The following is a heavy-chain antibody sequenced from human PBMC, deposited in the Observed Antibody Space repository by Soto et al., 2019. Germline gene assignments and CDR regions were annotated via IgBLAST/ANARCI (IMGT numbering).Heavy chain of an antibody. D-gene: IGHD3-9*01. J-gene: IGHJ6*02. CDR3: ARDGPVRYFDWFAYYYGMDV. Sequence: SCAASGFTFSSYAMHWVRQAPGKGLEWVAVISYDGSNKYYADSVKGRFTISRDNSKDTLYLQMNSLRAEDTAVYYCARDGPVRYFDWFAYYYGMDVWGQGTTVTVSS. CDR1: GFTFSSYA. V-gene: IGHV3-30-3*01. CDR2: ISYDGSNK.